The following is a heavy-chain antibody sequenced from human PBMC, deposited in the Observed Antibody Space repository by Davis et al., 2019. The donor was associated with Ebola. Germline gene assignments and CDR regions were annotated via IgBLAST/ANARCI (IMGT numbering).Heavy chain of an antibody. J-gene: IGHJ2*01. CDR3: ARDSGHDYKPTFDWYFDL. D-gene: IGHD4-11*01. CDR1: GFTFSDYY. Sequence: PGGSLRLSCAASGFTFSDYYMAWIRQAPGKGLEWIAYISSSSTYTYYADSVKGRFTISRDNAKNSLFLQANSLRAEDTALYYCARDSGHDYKPTFDWYFDLWGRGTLVTVSS. V-gene: IGHV3-11*06. CDR2: ISSSSTYT.